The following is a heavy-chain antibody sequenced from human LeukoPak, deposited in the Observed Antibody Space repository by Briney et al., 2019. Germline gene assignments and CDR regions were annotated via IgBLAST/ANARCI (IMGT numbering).Heavy chain of an antibody. CDR2: INYSGYT. CDR1: GGSISSSYFY. V-gene: IGHV4-39*01. Sequence: SETLSLTCTISGGSISSSYFYWGWIRQPPGKGLEWIGSINYSGYTYHNPSLKSRVTMSVDTSKNQFSLNLSSVTAADTAVYYCGRHDTAIVTDYWGQGTLVTVSS. CDR3: GRHDTAIVTDY. J-gene: IGHJ4*02. D-gene: IGHD5-18*01.